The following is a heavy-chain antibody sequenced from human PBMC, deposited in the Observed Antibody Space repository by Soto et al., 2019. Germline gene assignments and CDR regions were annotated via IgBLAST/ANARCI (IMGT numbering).Heavy chain of an antibody. V-gene: IGHV3-23*01. J-gene: IGHJ6*02. CDR2: ISGSGGST. Sequence: PGESLKISCAASGFTFSSYAMSWVRQAPGKGLEWVSAISGSGGSTYYADSVKGRFTISRDNSKNTLYLQMNSLRAEDTAVYYCAKDRGYSYGMDVWGQGTTVTVSS. CDR1: GFTFSSYA. D-gene: IGHD3-22*01. CDR3: AKDRGYSYGMDV.